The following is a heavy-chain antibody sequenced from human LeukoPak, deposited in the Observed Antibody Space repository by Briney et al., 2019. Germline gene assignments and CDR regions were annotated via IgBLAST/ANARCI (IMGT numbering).Heavy chain of an antibody. V-gene: IGHV3-48*04. CDR1: GFTFSSYS. CDR3: ARDRPPGNSNGKYFDY. CDR2: ISSSSSTI. J-gene: IGHJ4*02. D-gene: IGHD4-23*01. Sequence: PGGSLRLSCAASGFTFSSYSMNWVRQAPGKGLEWVSYISSSSSTIYYADSVKGRFTISRDNAKNSLYLQMNSLRAEDTAVYYCARDRPPGNSNGKYFDYWGQGTLVTVSS.